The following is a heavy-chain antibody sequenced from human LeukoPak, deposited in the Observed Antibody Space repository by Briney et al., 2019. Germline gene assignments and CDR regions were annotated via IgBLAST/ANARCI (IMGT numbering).Heavy chain of an antibody. CDR1: GFTFSDQY. J-gene: IGHJ4*02. D-gene: IGHD2-2*01. CDR3: AVSLGVGFRNFDY. V-gene: IGHV3-72*01. CDR2: ARNKAQSHTT. Sequence: TGGSLRLSCAASGFTFSDQYMAWVRQAPGKGLEWVARARNKAQSHTTEYAASVKGRFTISRDDSKSSLYLQMNSLKTEDTAVYYCAVSLGVGFRNFDYWGQGTLVTVSS.